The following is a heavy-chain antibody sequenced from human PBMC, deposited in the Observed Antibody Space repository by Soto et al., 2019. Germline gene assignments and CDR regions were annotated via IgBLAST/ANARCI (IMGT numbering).Heavy chain of an antibody. CDR1: GFTFSSYA. V-gene: IGHV3-23*01. CDR3: AKAFSVTYYDFWSGPPTARNYYYYYGMDV. CDR2: ISGSGGST. Sequence: GGSLRLSCTASGFTFSSYAMSWVRQAPGKGLEWVSAISGSGGSTYYADSVKGRFTISRDNSKNTLYLQMNSLRAEDTAVYYCAKAFSVTYYDFWSGPPTARNYYYYYGMDVWGQGTTVTVSS. J-gene: IGHJ6*02. D-gene: IGHD3-3*01.